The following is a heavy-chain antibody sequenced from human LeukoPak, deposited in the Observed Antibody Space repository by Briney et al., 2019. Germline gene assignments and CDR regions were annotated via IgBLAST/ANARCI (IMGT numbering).Heavy chain of an antibody. CDR1: GFTFSSSA. D-gene: IGHD5-24*01. CDR2: ISGSGGST. CDR3: ANLRWLQF. J-gene: IGHJ4*02. Sequence: GGSLRLSCVASGFTFSSSAMNWVRQAPGKGLEWVSAISGSGGSTYYADSVKGRFTISRDNSKNTLYLQMNSLRAEDTAVYYCANLRWLQFWGQGTLVTVSS. V-gene: IGHV3-23*01.